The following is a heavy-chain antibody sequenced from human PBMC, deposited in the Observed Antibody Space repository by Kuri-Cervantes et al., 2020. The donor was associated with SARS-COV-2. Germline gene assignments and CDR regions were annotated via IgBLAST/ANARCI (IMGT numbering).Heavy chain of an antibody. CDR3: ARTLPRYCSSTSCGRNWFDP. CDR2: IYYSGST. J-gene: IGHJ5*02. V-gene: IGHV4-39*01. CDR1: GGSISSSSYY. Sequence: SETLSLTCTVSGGSISSSSYYWGWIRQPPGKGLEWIGSIYYSGSTYYNPSLKSRVTISVDTSKNQFSLKLSSVTAADTAVYYCARTLPRYCSSTSCGRNWFDPWGQGTLVTVSS. D-gene: IGHD2-2*01.